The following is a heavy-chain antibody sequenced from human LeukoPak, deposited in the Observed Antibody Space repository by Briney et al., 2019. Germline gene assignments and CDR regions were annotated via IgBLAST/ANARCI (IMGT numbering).Heavy chain of an antibody. V-gene: IGHV3-9*01. CDR2: ISWNSGSI. CDR1: GFTFDDYA. J-gene: IGHJ6*03. CDR3: ARVYAPSYYYYYMDV. Sequence: GGSLRLSCAASGFTFDDYAMHWVRQAPGKGLEWASGISWNSGSIGYADSVKGRFTISRDNAKNSLYLQMNSLRAEDTALYYCARVYAPSYYYYYMDVWGKGTTVTVSS. D-gene: IGHD2-8*01.